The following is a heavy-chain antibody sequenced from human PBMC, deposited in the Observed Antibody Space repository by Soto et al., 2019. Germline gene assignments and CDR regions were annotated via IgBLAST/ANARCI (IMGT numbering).Heavy chain of an antibody. Sequence: TLSLTCTVSGGSISSGDYYWSWIRQPPGKGLEWIGYIYYSGTTYYSPSLKSRVTISVDTSKNQFSLKLSSVTAADTAVYYCARTTTSSSWYVLHYWGQGTLVTVSS. V-gene: IGHV4-30-4*01. D-gene: IGHD6-13*01. CDR1: GGSISSGDYY. CDR2: IYYSGTT. CDR3: ARTTTSSSWYVLHY. J-gene: IGHJ4*02.